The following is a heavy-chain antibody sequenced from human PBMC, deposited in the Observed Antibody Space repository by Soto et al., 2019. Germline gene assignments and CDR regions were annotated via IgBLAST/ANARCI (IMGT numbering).Heavy chain of an antibody. CDR2: IIPILGIA. CDR3: ARDPGYSYGFIYGMDV. Sequence: QVQLVQSGAELKKPGSSVKVSCKASGGTFSSYTITWVRQAPGQGLEWMGRIIPILGIANYAQKFQGRVTITADKSTSTAYMELSSLRSEDPAVYYCARDPGYSYGFIYGMDVWGQGTTVTVSS. J-gene: IGHJ6*02. D-gene: IGHD5-18*01. V-gene: IGHV1-69*08. CDR1: GGTFSSYT.